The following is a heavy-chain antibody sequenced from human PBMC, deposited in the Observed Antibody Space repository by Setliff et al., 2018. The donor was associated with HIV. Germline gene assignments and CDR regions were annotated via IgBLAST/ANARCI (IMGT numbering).Heavy chain of an antibody. CDR3: ARRETPAGCGTTNCYIYAFDI. CDR1: GYIFSNYW. J-gene: IGHJ3*02. Sequence: GESLKISCKGSGYIFSNYWIGWVRQMPGKGLEWMGIIFPGDSETRYSPSFQGQVTISADKSISTAYLQWSSLEASDTAMYYCARRETPAGCGTTNCYIYAFDIWGQGTMVTVSS. D-gene: IGHD2-2*02. V-gene: IGHV5-51*01. CDR2: IFPGDSET.